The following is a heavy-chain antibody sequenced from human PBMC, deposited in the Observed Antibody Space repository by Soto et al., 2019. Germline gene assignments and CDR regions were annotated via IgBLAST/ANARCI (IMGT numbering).Heavy chain of an antibody. Sequence: ASVKVSCKASGYTFTSYYMHWVRQAPGQGLEWMGIINPSGGSTSYAQKFRGRVTMTRDTSTSTVYMELSSLRSEDTAVYYCASKVVPAATEPYYYYYYGMDVWGQGTTVTVSS. CDR1: GYTFTSYY. CDR3: ASKVVPAATEPYYYYYYGMDV. CDR2: INPSGGST. V-gene: IGHV1-46*01. D-gene: IGHD2-2*01. J-gene: IGHJ6*02.